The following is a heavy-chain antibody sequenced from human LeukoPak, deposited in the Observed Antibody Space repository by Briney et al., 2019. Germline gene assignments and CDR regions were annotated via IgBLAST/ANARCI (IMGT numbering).Heavy chain of an antibody. CDR2: IYYSGST. CDR3: ARAGITMVRGVIDY. Sequence: PSETLSLTCTVSGGSISSSSYYWGWVRQPPGKGLEWIGSIYYSGSTNYNPSLKSRVTISVDTSKNQFSLKLSSVTAADTAVYYCARAGITMVRGVIDYWGQGTLVTVSS. V-gene: IGHV4-39*07. CDR1: GGSISSSSYY. J-gene: IGHJ4*02. D-gene: IGHD3-10*01.